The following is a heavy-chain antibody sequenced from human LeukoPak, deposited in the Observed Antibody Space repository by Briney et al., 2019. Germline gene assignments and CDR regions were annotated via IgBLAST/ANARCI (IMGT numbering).Heavy chain of an antibody. CDR1: GFTFSSFA. V-gene: IGHV3-23*01. D-gene: IGHD4-17*01. J-gene: IGHJ4*02. CDR3: AKKASVTSTSSHIDY. CDR2: ISGSGVTT. Sequence: PGGSLRLSCAASGFTFSSFAMTWVRQAPGKGLEWVSDISGSGVTTYYADSVKGRFTISRDTSKNTLYLQMNSLRAEDTAVYYCAKKASVTSTSSHIDYWGQGSLVIVSS.